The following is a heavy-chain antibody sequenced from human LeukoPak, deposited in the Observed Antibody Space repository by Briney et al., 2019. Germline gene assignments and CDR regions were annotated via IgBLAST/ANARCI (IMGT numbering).Heavy chain of an antibody. J-gene: IGHJ5*02. V-gene: IGHV4-34*01. D-gene: IGHD6-13*01. CDR3: ARRYSSSWYYGGWFDP. Sequence: SETLSLTCAVYGGSFSGYYWSWIRQPPGKGLEWIGEINHSGSTNYNPSLKSRVTISVDTSKNQFSLKLSSVTAADTAVYYCARRYSSSWYYGGWFDPWGQGTLVTVSS. CDR1: GGSFSGYY. CDR2: INHSGST.